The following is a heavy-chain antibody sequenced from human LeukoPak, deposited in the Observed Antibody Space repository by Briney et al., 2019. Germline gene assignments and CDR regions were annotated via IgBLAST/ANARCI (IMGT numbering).Heavy chain of an antibody. D-gene: IGHD2-15*01. CDR3: ARHGYCSGGSCYWDY. CDR1: GGSISNYY. Sequence: SETLSLTCTVSGGSISNYYWSWIRQPPGKGLEWIGYISYSGSTNYNPSLKSRVTISVDTSKNQFSLRLSSVTAADTAVYYCARHGYCSGGSCYWDYWGQGTLVTVSS. J-gene: IGHJ4*02. CDR2: ISYSGST. V-gene: IGHV4-59*08.